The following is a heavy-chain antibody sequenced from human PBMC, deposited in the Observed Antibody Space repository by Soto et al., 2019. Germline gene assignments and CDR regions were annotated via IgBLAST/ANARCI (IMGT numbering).Heavy chain of an antibody. CDR1: GGXISNYY. D-gene: IGHD3-3*01. CDR3: ARGHYDFWSGYFATIDY. V-gene: IGHV4-59*08. J-gene: IGHJ4*02. Sequence: PSETLSLTCTVSGGXISNYYWSWIRQPPGKGLEWIGYIHYSGNTRYNPSLKSRVTISSDTSKDQFSLKLTSMTAADTAVYYCARGHYDFWSGYFATIDYWGQGTLVTVSS. CDR2: IHYSGNT.